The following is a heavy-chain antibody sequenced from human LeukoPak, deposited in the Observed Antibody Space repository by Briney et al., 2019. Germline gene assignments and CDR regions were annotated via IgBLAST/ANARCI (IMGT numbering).Heavy chain of an antibody. D-gene: IGHD3-10*01. V-gene: IGHV4-59*01. J-gene: IGHJ5*02. CDR2: IYYSGST. CDR1: GGSISSYY. Sequence: SETLSLTCTVSGGSISSYYWSWIRQPPGKGLEWIGYIYYSGSTNYNPSFKSRVTISVDTSKNQFSLKLSSVTAADTAVYYCAREYGSGSYFSHTPWFDPWGQGTLVTVSS. CDR3: AREYGSGSYFSHTPWFDP.